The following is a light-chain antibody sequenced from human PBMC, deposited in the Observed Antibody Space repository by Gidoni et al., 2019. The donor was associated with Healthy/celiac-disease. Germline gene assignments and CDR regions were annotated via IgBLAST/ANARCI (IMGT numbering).Light chain of an antibody. J-gene: IGLJ3*02. CDR2: SNN. V-gene: IGLV1-44*01. Sequence: QSVLTQPPSASGTPGQSVTISCSGSSSNIGSNTVNWYQPLPGTAPKLLIYSNNQRPSGVLDRFSGSKSGTSASLAISGLQSEDEADYYCAAWDDSLNGPVFGGGTKLTVL. CDR1: SSNIGSNT. CDR3: AAWDDSLNGPV.